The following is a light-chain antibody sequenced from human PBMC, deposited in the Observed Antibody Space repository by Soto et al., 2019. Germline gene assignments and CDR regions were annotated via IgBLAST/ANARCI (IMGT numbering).Light chain of an antibody. J-gene: IGLJ1*01. CDR1: GSDVGGYDF. CDR3: SSYRGYYTRV. CDR2: EVS. V-gene: IGLV2-14*01. Sequence: QSVLTQPASVSGSPGQSITISCTGTGSDVGGYDFVSWYQQHPGKAPKLLIYEVSRQPSGVSNRFSGSKSGNTASLTISGLQAEDEADYCCSSYRGYYTRVFGTGTKLTVL.